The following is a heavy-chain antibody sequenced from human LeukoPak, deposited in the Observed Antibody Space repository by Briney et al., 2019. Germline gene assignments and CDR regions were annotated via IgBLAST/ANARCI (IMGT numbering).Heavy chain of an antibody. V-gene: IGHV4-34*01. Sequence: SETLSLTCAVYGGSFSGYCWSWIRQSPGKGLEWIGEINHSGSTNYNPSLKSRVTISVDTSKNQFSLKLSSVTAADTAVYYCARGTRGGVPYSSGWPAVPYYYYMDVWGKGTTVTASS. CDR2: INHSGST. CDR1: GGSFSGYC. CDR3: ARGTRGGVPYSSGWPAVPYYYYMDV. D-gene: IGHD6-19*01. J-gene: IGHJ6*03.